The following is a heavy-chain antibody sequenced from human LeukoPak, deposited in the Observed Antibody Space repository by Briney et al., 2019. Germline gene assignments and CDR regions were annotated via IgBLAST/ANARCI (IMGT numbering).Heavy chain of an antibody. CDR2: IYTSGST. Sequence: PSQTLSLTCTVSGGSISSASYYWSWIRQPAGKGLEWIGRIYTSGSTNYNPSLKSRVTISIDTSKNQFSLKLSSVTAADTAVYYCARRYGDYGYGWFDPWGQGTLVTVTS. D-gene: IGHD4-17*01. CDR3: ARRYGDYGYGWFDP. CDR1: GGSISSASYY. J-gene: IGHJ5*02. V-gene: IGHV4-61*02.